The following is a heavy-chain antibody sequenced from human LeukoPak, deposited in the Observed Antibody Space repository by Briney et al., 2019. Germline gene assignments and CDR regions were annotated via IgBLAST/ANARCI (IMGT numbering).Heavy chain of an antibody. D-gene: IGHD3/OR15-3a*01. J-gene: IGHJ3*02. CDR2: IHPYDSET. Sequence: GESLKISCKGSGYTFTSYWIAWVRQMPGKGLEWLGIIHPYDSETTYSPSFHGQVSISADKSISTAYLQWSSLKASDTAMYYCARPKRWGPDDLDAFDIWGQGTMVTVSS. V-gene: IGHV5-51*01. CDR1: GYTFTSYW. CDR3: ARPKRWGPDDLDAFDI.